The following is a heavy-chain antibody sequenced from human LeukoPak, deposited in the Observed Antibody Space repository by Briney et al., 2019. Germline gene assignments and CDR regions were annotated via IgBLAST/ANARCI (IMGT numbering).Heavy chain of an antibody. J-gene: IGHJ3*02. CDR2: IYTSGST. Sequence: PSETLSLTCTVSGGSISSGSYYWSWIRQPAGKGLEWIGRIYTSGSTNYNPSLKSRVTISVDASKNQFSLKLSSVTAADTAVYYCAREQAALGELSLDAFDIWGQGTMVTVSS. V-gene: IGHV4-61*02. D-gene: IGHD3-16*02. CDR3: AREQAALGELSLDAFDI. CDR1: GGSISSGSYY.